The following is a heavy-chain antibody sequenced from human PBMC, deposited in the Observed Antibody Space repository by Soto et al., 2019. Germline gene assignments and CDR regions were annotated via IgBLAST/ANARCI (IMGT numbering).Heavy chain of an antibody. Sequence: VASVKVSCKASGGTFSSYAISWVRQAPGQGLEWMGGIIPIFGTANYAQKFQGRVTITADESTSTAYMELSSLRSEDTAVYYCASSRLVRVWYFDLWGRGTLVTVS. V-gene: IGHV1-69*13. CDR3: ASSRLVRVWYFDL. CDR2: IIPIFGTA. CDR1: GGTFSSYA. D-gene: IGHD6-19*01. J-gene: IGHJ2*01.